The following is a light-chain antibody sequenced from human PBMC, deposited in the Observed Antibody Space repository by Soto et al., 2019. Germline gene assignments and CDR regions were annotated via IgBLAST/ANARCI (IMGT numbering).Light chain of an antibody. CDR3: SSYSRNTLFV. CDR1: SDDVGAYKY. Sequence: QSALTQPASVSGSPGQSITISCAGTSDDVGAYKYVSWYQQHPGTAPQLLIYEATNRPSGISGRFSASKSGNTASLTISVLQAEDEADYYCSSYSRNTLFVFGSGTKLTVL. J-gene: IGLJ1*01. CDR2: EAT. V-gene: IGLV2-14*01.